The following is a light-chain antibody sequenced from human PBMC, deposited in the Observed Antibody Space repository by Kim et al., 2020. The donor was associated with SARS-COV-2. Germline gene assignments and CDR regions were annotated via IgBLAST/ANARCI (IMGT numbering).Light chain of an antibody. Sequence: GQSITISCTGTSSDVGDYNYVSWYQQHPGKAPKLMINGVSQRPSGVSNRFSGSKSGNTASLTISSLQAEDEADYYCSSFTISSTVVFGGGTQLTVL. CDR2: GVS. J-gene: IGLJ2*01. CDR1: SSDVGDYNY. CDR3: SSFTISSTVV. V-gene: IGLV2-14*04.